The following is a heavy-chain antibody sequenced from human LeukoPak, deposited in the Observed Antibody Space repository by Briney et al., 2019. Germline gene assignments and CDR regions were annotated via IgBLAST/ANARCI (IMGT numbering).Heavy chain of an antibody. V-gene: IGHV1-46*03. J-gene: IGHJ3*02. CDR1: GYTFTNCY. CDR2: INPSSGST. D-gene: IGHD4-17*01. Sequence: ASVKVSCKASGYTFTNCYMNWVRHAPGQGLEWMGIINPSSGSTDYAQKFQGRVTMTRDTSTSTVYMDLSRLRSEDTAVYYCARARGTTSYYDAFDIWGQGTMVTVSS. CDR3: ARARGTTSYYDAFDI.